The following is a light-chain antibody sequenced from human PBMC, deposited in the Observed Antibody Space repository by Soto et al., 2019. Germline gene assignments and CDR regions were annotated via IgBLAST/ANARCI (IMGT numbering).Light chain of an antibody. CDR2: DAS. Sequence: EIVLTQSPATLSLSPGERATLSCRASQSVSSYLAWYQQKPGQAPRLLIYDASNRATGIPARFSGSGSGTEFTLTISSLEPEDFAVYYWQQRSNWPPVTFGQGTKVEIK. CDR3: QQRSNWPPVT. J-gene: IGKJ1*01. CDR1: QSVSSY. V-gene: IGKV3-11*01.